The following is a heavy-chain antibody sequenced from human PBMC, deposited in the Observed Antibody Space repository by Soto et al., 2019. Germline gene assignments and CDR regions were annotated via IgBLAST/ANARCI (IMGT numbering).Heavy chain of an antibody. CDR1: GFTFSSYW. CDR3: ARGRQYGYYVDY. CDR2: INADGSST. Sequence: EVQLVESGGGLVQHGGSLRLSCAASGFTFSSYWMHWVRQAPGKGLVWVSRINADGSSTNYADSVKGRFTISRDKAKNTLYRQMNGLRAEDTAVYYCARGRQYGYYVDYWGQGTLVTVSS. J-gene: IGHJ4*02. V-gene: IGHV3-74*01. D-gene: IGHD3-10*01.